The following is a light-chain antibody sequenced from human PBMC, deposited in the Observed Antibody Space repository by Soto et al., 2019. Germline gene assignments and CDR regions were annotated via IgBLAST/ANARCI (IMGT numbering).Light chain of an antibody. J-gene: IGLJ1*01. CDR3: AAWDDSLSGPCV. CDR1: SSNIGSNY. CDR2: RNN. Sequence: QSALTRPPSASGTPGQRVTISCSGSSSNIGSNYVYWYQQLPGTAPKLLIYRNNQRPSGVPDRFSGSKSGTSASLAISGLRSEDEADYYCAAWDDSLSGPCVFGTGTKVTVL. V-gene: IGLV1-47*01.